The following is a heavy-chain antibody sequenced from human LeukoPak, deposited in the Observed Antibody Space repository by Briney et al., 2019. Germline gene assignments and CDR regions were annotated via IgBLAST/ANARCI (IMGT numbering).Heavy chain of an antibody. CDR3: ARGRGTSGSNKDFYYYYYMDV. V-gene: IGHV1-3*01. J-gene: IGHJ6*03. D-gene: IGHD2-15*01. CDR2: MNAGNGNT. Sequence: ASVKVSCKASGYIFTDYAIHWLRQAPGQRPEWMGWMNAGNGNTKYSQKFQGRITLIRDTSAATAYMELSSLRHDDLAVYYCARGRGTSGSNKDFYYYYYMDVWGKGTTVTVSS. CDR1: GYIFTDYA.